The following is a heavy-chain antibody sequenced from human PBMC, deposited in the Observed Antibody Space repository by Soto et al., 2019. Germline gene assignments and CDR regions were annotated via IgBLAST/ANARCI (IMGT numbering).Heavy chain of an antibody. Sequence: GGSLRLSCAASGFTFKSYAMSWVRQPPGKGLEWVSGSSGSGGTTYHADSVKGRFTISRDNSKNTLYLQMNSLRVEDTAVYYCAKEPYSSFVLGTFHYWGQGALVTVSS. V-gene: IGHV3-23*01. J-gene: IGHJ4*02. CDR1: GFTFKSYA. CDR3: AKEPYSSFVLGTFHY. CDR2: SSGSGGTT. D-gene: IGHD6-19*01.